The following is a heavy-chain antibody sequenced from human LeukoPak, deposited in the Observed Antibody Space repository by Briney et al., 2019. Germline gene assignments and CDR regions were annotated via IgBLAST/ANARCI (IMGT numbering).Heavy chain of an antibody. Sequence: SVNVSCKASGGTFSSYAISWVRQAPGQGLEWMGGIIPIFGTANYAQKFQGRVTITWNTSISTAYMELSSLRSDDTAVYYCARGLGTTNWYGEWFDPWGQGTLVTVSS. D-gene: IGHD3-10*01. CDR1: GGTFSSYA. J-gene: IGHJ5*02. V-gene: IGHV1-69*06. CDR3: ARGLGTTNWYGEWFDP. CDR2: IIPIFGTA.